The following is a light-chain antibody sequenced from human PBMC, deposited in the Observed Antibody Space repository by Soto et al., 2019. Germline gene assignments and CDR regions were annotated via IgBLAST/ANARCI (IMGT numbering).Light chain of an antibody. CDR2: LGS. CDR3: MQALQTSIT. J-gene: IGKJ5*01. CDR1: QSLLHSNGYNY. Sequence: DIVMTQSPLSLPVTPGEPASISCRSSQSLLHSNGYNYLDWYLQKPGQPPQLLIYLGSTRASGVPDRFSGSGSGTDFTLKISRVEAEDVGVYYCMQALQTSITFGQGTRLEIK. V-gene: IGKV2-28*01.